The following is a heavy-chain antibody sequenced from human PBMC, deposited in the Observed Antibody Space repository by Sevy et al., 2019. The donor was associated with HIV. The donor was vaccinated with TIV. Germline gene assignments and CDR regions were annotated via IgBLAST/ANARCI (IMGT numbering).Heavy chain of an antibody. Sequence: GGSLRLSCAASGFTFSSYGMHWVRQAPGKGLEWVAVIWYDGSNKYYADSVKGRFTISRDNSKNTLYLQMNSLRAEDTAVYYCATERGYLGNAFDIWGQRTMVTVSS. CDR2: IWYDGSNK. CDR1: GFTFSSYG. CDR3: ATERGYLGNAFDI. V-gene: IGHV3-33*01. D-gene: IGHD3-16*01. J-gene: IGHJ3*02.